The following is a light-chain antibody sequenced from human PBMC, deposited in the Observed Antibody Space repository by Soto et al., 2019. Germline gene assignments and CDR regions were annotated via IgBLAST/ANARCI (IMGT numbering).Light chain of an antibody. CDR2: GAS. J-gene: IGKJ5*01. CDR1: HSVSSSY. V-gene: IGKV3-20*01. CDR3: QQYGSSPPIT. Sequence: EIVLTQSPGTLSLSPGERATLSCRASHSVSSSYLAWYQQKPGQAPRLLIYGASSRATGIPDWFSGSGSGTDFTLTISRLEPEDFAVYYCQQYGSSPPITFVQGTRLEI.